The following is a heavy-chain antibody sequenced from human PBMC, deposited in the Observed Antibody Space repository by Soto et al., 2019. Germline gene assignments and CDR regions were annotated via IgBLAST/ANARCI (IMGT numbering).Heavy chain of an antibody. D-gene: IGHD3-3*01. Sequence: EVQLVESGGGLVQPGGSLRLSCAASGFTFSSYSMNWVRQAPGKGLEWVSYISSSSSTIYYADSVKGRFTISRDNAKNPRYLQMNRLGDEGPAGYYCAGLGHLDRLYGLDGWGQGTTVTVSS. V-gene: IGHV3-48*02. CDR3: AGLGHLDRLYGLDG. J-gene: IGHJ6*02. CDR1: GFTFSSYS. CDR2: ISSSSSTI.